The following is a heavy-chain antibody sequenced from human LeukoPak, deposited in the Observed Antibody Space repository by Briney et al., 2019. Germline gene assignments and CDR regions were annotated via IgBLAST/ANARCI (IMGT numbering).Heavy chain of an antibody. CDR3: ARTQHYDILTGYYMNAFDI. D-gene: IGHD3-9*01. J-gene: IGHJ3*02. Sequence: SETLSLTCTVSGGSISSYYWSWIRQPPGKGLEWIGYIYYSGSTNYNPSLKSRVTISVDTSKNQFSLKLSSVTAADTAVYYCARTQHYDILTGYYMNAFDIWGQGSMVTVSS. V-gene: IGHV4-59*01. CDR2: IYYSGST. CDR1: GGSISSYY.